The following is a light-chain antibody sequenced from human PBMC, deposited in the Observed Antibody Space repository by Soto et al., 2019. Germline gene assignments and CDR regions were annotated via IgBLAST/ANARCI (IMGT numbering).Light chain of an antibody. CDR2: GAS. V-gene: IGKV3D-20*02. CDR3: QQRNDWRRGT. CDR1: QSVSSSY. J-gene: IGKJ5*01. Sequence: IVMTQSPGTLSVSPGERATLSCRASQSVSSSYLAWYQQKPGQAPRLLIYGASSRATGIPARFSGSGSGTDFTLTISSLEPEDFAVYYCQQRNDWRRGTFGQGTRLAI.